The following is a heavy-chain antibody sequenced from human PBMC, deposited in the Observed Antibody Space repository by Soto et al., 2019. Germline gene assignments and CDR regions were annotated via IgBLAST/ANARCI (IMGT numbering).Heavy chain of an antibody. Sequence: GGSRRLSCAASGCTFSSYAMSWVRQAPGKGLEWVSAISGSGGSTYYADSVKGRFTISRDNSKNTLYLQMNSLRAEDTAVYYCAKLPIPAMVTGPFDYWGQGTLVTVSS. D-gene: IGHD5-18*01. V-gene: IGHV3-23*01. CDR1: GCTFSSYA. J-gene: IGHJ4*02. CDR3: AKLPIPAMVTGPFDY. CDR2: ISGSGGST.